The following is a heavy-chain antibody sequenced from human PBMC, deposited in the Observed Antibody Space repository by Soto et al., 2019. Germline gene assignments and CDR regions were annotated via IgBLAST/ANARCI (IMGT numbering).Heavy chain of an antibody. V-gene: IGHV4-59*01. CDR1: GGSISNSY. CDR3: AGTSMYSSSWYYFDN. D-gene: IGHD6-13*01. CDR2: VYYTGST. Sequence: PSETLSLTCTVSGGSISNSYWSWIRQPPGKGLEWIGYVYYTGSTNYNPSLKSRVTISVDTSRNQFSLKLNSVTAADKAVYYCAGTSMYSSSWYYFDNWGQGTLVTVSS. J-gene: IGHJ4*02.